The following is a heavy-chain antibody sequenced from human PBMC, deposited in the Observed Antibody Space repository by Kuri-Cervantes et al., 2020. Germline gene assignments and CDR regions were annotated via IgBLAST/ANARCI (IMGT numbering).Heavy chain of an antibody. J-gene: IGHJ4*02. V-gene: IGHV4-30-4*01. CDR3: ASTLALTMAGRPIDY. D-gene: IGHD5-24*01. Sequence: SETLSLTCTVSGGSISSGDYYWSWIRQPPGKGPEWIGYIYYSGSTYYNPSLKSRVTISVDTSKNQFSLKLSSVTAADTAVYYCASTLALTMAGRPIDYWGQGTLVTVSS. CDR1: GGSISSGDYY. CDR2: IYYSGST.